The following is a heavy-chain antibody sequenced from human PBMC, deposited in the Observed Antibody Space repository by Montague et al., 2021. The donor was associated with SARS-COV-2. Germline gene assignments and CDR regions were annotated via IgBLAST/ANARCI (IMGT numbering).Heavy chain of an antibody. D-gene: IGHD6-13*01. CDR2: SSYRSKWYY. CDR1: GDSVTGTSTA. Sequence: CAISGDSVTGTSTACAWLRRSPSNAIDWIGRSSYRSKWYYDYAVSVKSRMTISPDTSKNQFSLQLSSVTPEDRAVYYCARDPRYSLSWSFDYWGQGTLVTVSS. CDR3: ARDPRYSLSWSFDY. J-gene: IGHJ4*02. V-gene: IGHV6-1*01.